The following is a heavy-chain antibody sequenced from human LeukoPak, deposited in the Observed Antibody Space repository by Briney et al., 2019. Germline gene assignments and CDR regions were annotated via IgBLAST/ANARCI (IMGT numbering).Heavy chain of an antibody. CDR1: GYTFTGCY. D-gene: IGHD1-26*01. CDR2: INPNSGGT. CDR3: ARESGTSGSYDY. Sequence: ASVKVSCKASGYTFTGCYMHWVRQAPGQGLEWMGWINPNSGGTNYAQKFQGRVTMTRDTSISTAYMELSRLRSDDTAVYYCARESGTSGSYDYWGQGTLVTVSS. V-gene: IGHV1-2*02. J-gene: IGHJ4*02.